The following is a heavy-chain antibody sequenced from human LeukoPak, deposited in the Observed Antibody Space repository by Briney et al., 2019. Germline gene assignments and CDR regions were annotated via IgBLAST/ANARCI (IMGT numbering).Heavy chain of an antibody. CDR2: ISYDGANE. CDR1: GFSFHYYA. Sequence: GGSLRLSCAASGFSFHYYAMHWVRQAPGKGLEWVAVISYDGANEYYADSVKGRLTISRGNSKNTLYMEMSSLRPEDTAVYYCARPIDNGSGSYYFPYWGQGTLVTVSS. J-gene: IGHJ4*02. V-gene: IGHV3-30-3*01. CDR3: ARPIDNGSGSYYFPY. D-gene: IGHD3-10*01.